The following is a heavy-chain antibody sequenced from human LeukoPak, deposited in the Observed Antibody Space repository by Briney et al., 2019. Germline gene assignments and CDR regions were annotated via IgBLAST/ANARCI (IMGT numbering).Heavy chain of an antibody. CDR1: GYSISSSYS. Sequence: SETLSLTCTVSGYSISSSYSWGWIRQSPGKGLEWVGTIYHRGKTYYNPSLQSRLTVSIDTSKNQFSLRLSSVTAADTAVYYCARHHCSGGSCYLSGFDYWGQGTLVTVSS. J-gene: IGHJ4*02. D-gene: IGHD2-15*01. CDR2: IYHRGKT. CDR3: ARHHCSGGSCYLSGFDY. V-gene: IGHV4-38-2*02.